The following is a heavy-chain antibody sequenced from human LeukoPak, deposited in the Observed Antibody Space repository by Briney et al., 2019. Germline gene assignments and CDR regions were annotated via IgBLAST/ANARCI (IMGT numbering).Heavy chain of an antibody. J-gene: IGHJ4*02. Sequence: SETLSLTCTVSGGSISSGDYYWSWIRQPPGKGLEWIGYIYYSGSTYYNPSLKSRVTISLDTSKNQFSLRLDSMTAADTAVYYCARDLREVPYYDDYFDYWGQGTLVTVSS. CDR2: IYYSGST. CDR1: GGSISSGDYY. CDR3: ARDLREVPYYDDYFDY. V-gene: IGHV4-30-4*01. D-gene: IGHD1-26*01.